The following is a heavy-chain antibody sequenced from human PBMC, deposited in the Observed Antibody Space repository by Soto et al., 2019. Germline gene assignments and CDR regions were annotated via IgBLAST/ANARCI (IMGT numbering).Heavy chain of an antibody. J-gene: IGHJ4*02. V-gene: IGHV4-30-4*01. Sequence: SETLSLTCTVSGGSISSGDYYWSWIRQPPGKGLEWIGYIYYSGSTYYNPSLKSRLTISVDTYKNQFSLKLSSVTAADTAVYYCARVDMATIIGWGQGTLVTVSS. CDR1: GGSISSGDYY. CDR2: IYYSGST. CDR3: ARVDMATIIG. D-gene: IGHD5-12*01.